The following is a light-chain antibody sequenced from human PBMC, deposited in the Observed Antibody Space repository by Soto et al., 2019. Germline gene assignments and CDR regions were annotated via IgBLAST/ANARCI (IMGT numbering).Light chain of an antibody. Sequence: SYELTQPLSVSVALGQTAKITCGGNNIGSRNVHWYHQKPGQAPMMVMYRNSNRPSGIPERFSGSNSGNTATLTISRAQAGDEADYYCQVWDISTVIFGGGTKLTVL. CDR2: RNS. J-gene: IGLJ2*01. CDR3: QVWDISTVI. V-gene: IGLV3-9*01. CDR1: NIGSRN.